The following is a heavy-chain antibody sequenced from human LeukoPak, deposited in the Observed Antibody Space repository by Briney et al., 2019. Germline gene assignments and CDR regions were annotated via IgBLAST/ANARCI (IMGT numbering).Heavy chain of an antibody. CDR2: IRYDGSNK. CDR3: ARTSRANHYCSGGYCYSGSLDF. CDR1: GFTFSSYG. D-gene: IGHD2-15*01. V-gene: IGHV3-30*02. Sequence: PGGSLRLSCAASGFTFSSYGMHWVRQAPGKGLEWVAFIRYDGSNKYYADSVKGRFTISRDNSKNTLYLQMNSLRAEDTAVYYCARTSRANHYCSGGYCYSGSLDFWGQGTLVTVSS. J-gene: IGHJ4*02.